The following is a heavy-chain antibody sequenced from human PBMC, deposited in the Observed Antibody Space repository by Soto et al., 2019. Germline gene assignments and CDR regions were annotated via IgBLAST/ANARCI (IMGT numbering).Heavy chain of an antibody. CDR3: ALRGYYYDSSGSPLGY. V-gene: IGHV3-30*03. CDR2: ISYDGSNK. CDR1: GFTFSSYG. Sequence: QVQLVESGGGVVQPGRSLRLSCAASGFTFSSYGMHWVRQAPGKGLEWVAVISYDGSNKYYADSVKGRFTISRDNSKNTLYLQLNSLRAEDTAVNYCALRGYYYDSSGSPLGYGGQGTLVTVSS. J-gene: IGHJ4*02. D-gene: IGHD3-22*01.